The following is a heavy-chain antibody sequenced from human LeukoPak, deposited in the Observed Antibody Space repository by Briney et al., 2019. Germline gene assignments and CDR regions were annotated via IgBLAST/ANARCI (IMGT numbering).Heavy chain of an antibody. J-gene: IGHJ5*02. D-gene: IGHD6-6*01. CDR1: GGAFSSYA. Sequence: GSSVKVSCKASGGAFSSYAISWVRQAPGQGLEWMGGIIPIFGTANYAQKFQGRVTITTDESTSTAYMELSSLRSEDTAVYYCARCWSIAARYWFDLWGQGTMVTVSS. CDR2: IIPIFGTA. V-gene: IGHV1-69*05. CDR3: ARCWSIAARYWFDL.